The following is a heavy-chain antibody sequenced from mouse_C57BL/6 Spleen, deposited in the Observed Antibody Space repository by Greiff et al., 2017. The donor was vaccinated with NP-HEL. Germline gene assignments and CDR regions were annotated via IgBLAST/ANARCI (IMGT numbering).Heavy chain of an antibody. V-gene: IGHV1-64*01. CDR3: ARSNWDGGYFDY. J-gene: IGHJ2*01. CDR2: IHPNSGST. Sequence: QVQLQQSGAELVKPGASVKLSCKASGYTFTSYWMHWVKQRPGQGLEWIGMIHPNSGSTNYNEKFKSKATLTVDKSSSTAYMQLSSLTSEDSAVYYCARSNWDGGYFDYWGQGTTLTVSS. CDR1: GYTFTSYW. D-gene: IGHD4-1*01.